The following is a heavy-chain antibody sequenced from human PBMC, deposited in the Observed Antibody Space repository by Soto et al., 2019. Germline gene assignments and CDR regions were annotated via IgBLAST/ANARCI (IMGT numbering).Heavy chain of an antibody. D-gene: IGHD6-13*01. Sequence: SETLSLTCTVSGDSISSSIYYWVWIRQPPGKGLEWIGNSHHSGITYNNPSLKSRVSTTVDTSKNKFSLNLRSVTAADTAVYYCARQHSGSWEVDYWGPGTLVTVSS. J-gene: IGHJ4*02. CDR1: GDSISSSIYY. CDR3: ARQHSGSWEVDY. V-gene: IGHV4-39*01. CDR2: SHHSGIT.